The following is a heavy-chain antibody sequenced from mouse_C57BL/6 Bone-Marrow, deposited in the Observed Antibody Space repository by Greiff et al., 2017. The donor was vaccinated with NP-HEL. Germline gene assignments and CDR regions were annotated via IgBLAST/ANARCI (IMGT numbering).Heavy chain of an antibody. Sequence: VMLVESGPGLVAPSQSLSITCTVSGFSLTSYAISWVRQPPGKGLEWLGVIWPGGGTNYNSALKSRLGTSKDNSKSQVFLKMNSLQTDDTARYYCARKGGTGYYAMDYWGQGTSVTVSS. CDR2: IWPGGGT. D-gene: IGHD3-3*01. CDR3: ARKGGTGYYAMDY. CDR1: GFSLTSYA. J-gene: IGHJ4*01. V-gene: IGHV2-9-1*01.